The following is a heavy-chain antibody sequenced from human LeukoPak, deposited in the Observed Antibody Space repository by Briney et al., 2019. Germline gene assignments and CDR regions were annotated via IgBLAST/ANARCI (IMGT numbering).Heavy chain of an antibody. J-gene: IGHJ4*02. CDR1: GFTFSSYE. V-gene: IGHV3-48*03. CDR3: ARIRSSSGWYGSDY. Sequence: PGGSLRLSCAASGFTFSSYEMNWVRQAPGKGLEWVSYISSSGSTIYYADSVKGRFTISRDNAKNSLYLQMNSLRDEDTAVYYCARIRSSSGWYGSDYWGQGTLVTVSS. CDR2: ISSSGSTI. D-gene: IGHD6-19*01.